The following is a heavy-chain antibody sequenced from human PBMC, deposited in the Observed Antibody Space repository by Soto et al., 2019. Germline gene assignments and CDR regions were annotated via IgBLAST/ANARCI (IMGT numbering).Heavy chain of an antibody. D-gene: IGHD2-2*01. Sequence: GESLKISCKGSGYSFTSYWIGWVRQMPGKGLEWMGTIYPGDSDTRYSPSFQGQVTISADKSISTAYLQWSSLKASDTAMYYCETTTVVQAETYMDVWGKGTTVNVSS. V-gene: IGHV5-51*01. J-gene: IGHJ6*03. CDR2: IYPGDSDT. CDR3: ETTTVVQAETYMDV. CDR1: GYSFTSYW.